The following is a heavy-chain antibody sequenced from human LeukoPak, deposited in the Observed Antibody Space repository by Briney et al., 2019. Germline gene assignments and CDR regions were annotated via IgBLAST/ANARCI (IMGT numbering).Heavy chain of an antibody. V-gene: IGHV3-30-3*01. D-gene: IGHD3-22*01. CDR3: ARDLHYYGSSGYYYGLDY. CDR1: GFTFSSYA. J-gene: IGHJ4*02. Sequence: GRSLRLSCAASGFTFSSYAMHWVRQAPGKGLEWVAVISYDGSNKYYADSVKGRFTISRDNSKNTLYLQMNSLRAEDTAVYYCARDLHYYGSSGYYYGLDYRGQGTLVTVSS. CDR2: ISYDGSNK.